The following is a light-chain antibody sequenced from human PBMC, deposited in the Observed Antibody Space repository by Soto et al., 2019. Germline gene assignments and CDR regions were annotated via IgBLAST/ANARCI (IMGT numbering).Light chain of an antibody. V-gene: IGLV1-44*01. CDR1: SSNIGSKS. CDR2: TNS. J-gene: IGLJ3*02. Sequence: QSVLTQPPSASGTPGQRVSISCSGTSSNIGSKSVNWYQQLPGMAPKLLIYTNSQRPSGVPDRFSGSKSGTSASLAISGLQSEDEADYYCAAWDDSLKGWVFGGGTKLTVL. CDR3: AAWDDSLKGWV.